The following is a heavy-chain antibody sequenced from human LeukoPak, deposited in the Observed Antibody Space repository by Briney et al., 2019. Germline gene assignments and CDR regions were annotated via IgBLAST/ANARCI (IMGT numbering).Heavy chain of an antibody. J-gene: IGHJ4*02. CDR2: IYYSGST. D-gene: IGHD3-10*01. Sequence: SETLSLTCTVSGGSISSSSYYWGWIRQPPGKGLEWIGSIYYSGSTYYNPSLKSRVTISVDTSNNQFSLKLSSVTAADTAVYYCARRTSLYYYGSGSYYTFDYWGQGTLVTVSS. V-gene: IGHV4-39*01. CDR1: GGSISSSSYY. CDR3: ARRTSLYYYGSGSYYTFDY.